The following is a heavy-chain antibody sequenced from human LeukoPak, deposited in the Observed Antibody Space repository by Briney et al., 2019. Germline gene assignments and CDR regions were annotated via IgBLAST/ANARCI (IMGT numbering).Heavy chain of an antibody. CDR1: GGSISSGDYY. Sequence: PSETLSLTCTVSGGSISSGDYYWSWIRQPPGKGLERIGYIYYSGSTYYNPSLKSRVTISVDTSKNQFSLKLSSVTAADTAVYYCARVVITTREAYGMDVWGQGTTVTVSS. CDR3: ARVVITTREAYGMDV. D-gene: IGHD3-22*01. J-gene: IGHJ6*02. CDR2: IYYSGST. V-gene: IGHV4-30-4*01.